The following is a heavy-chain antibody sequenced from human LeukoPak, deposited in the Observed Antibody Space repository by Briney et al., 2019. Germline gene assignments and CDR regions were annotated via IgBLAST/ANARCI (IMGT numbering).Heavy chain of an antibody. CDR2: ISGSGAST. CDR3: AKGLAASGDFLWRDYYYFMDV. V-gene: IGHV3-23*01. Sequence: HPGGSLRLPCEASGFIFNNYAMSWVRQAPGKGLEWVSSISGSGASTYYADPLRGRFTIMRDNSQNTLYLHINNLRAEDSALYYCAKGLAASGDFLWRDYYYFMDVWRKGTTVAVSS. D-gene: IGHD3-3*01. J-gene: IGHJ6*03. CDR1: GFIFNNYA.